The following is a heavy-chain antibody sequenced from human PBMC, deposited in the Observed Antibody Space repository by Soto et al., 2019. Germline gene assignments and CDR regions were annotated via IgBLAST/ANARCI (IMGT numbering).Heavy chain of an antibody. CDR3: TSTEYYDRSGYYHLNWFDP. J-gene: IGHJ5*02. CDR1: GYTLTELS. V-gene: IGHV1-24*01. Sequence: ASVKVSCKVSGYTLTELSMHWVRQAPGKGLEWMGGFDPEDGETIYAQRFQGRVTMTEGTSTDTAYMELSSLRSEDTAVYYCTSTEYYDRSGYYHLNWFDPWGQGTLVTVSS. CDR2: FDPEDGET. D-gene: IGHD3-22*01.